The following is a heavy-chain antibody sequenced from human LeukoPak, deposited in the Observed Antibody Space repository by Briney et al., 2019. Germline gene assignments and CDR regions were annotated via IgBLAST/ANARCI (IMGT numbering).Heavy chain of an antibody. CDR2: INSTSSYT. V-gene: IGHV5-10-1*01. CDR3: VRTSLNFWFDP. J-gene: IGHJ5*02. D-gene: IGHD6-6*01. CDR1: GCSSTSYC. Sequence: AEDPQTPCNSSGCSSTSYCISCGRQTPGPRLEWLGRINSTSSYTYYSPSFQGQVTISADKSISNASLQWGSLKASDTAVYYCVRTSLNFWFDPWGQGTLVTVSS.